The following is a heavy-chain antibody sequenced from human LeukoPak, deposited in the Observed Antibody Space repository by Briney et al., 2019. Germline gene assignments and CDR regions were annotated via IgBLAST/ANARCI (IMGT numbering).Heavy chain of an antibody. CDR2: SNQDGSDN. CDR3: ARRNYGAFDS. Sequence: GGSLRLSCAASGFTFSNAWMSWVRQAPGKGLGWVANSNQDGSDNYYVDSVKGRFTISRDNARNSLFLQMSSLRAEDTAVYYCARRNYGAFDSWGQGTPVTVSS. CDR1: GFTFSNAW. D-gene: IGHD4/OR15-4a*01. V-gene: IGHV3-7*01. J-gene: IGHJ4*02.